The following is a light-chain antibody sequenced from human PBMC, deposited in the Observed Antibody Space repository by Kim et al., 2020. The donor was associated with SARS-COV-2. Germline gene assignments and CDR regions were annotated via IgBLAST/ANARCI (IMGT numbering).Light chain of an antibody. CDR2: SNN. V-gene: IGLV1-44*01. CDR1: NPNIGSST. CDR3: AAWDDGLNGPV. J-gene: IGLJ3*02. Sequence: QRVTIPCAGGNPNIGSSTVNWYQQFPGPAPKLLTYSNNRRPSGVPGRFSGSKSGTSASLAISGLQSKDEADYFCAAWDDGLNGPVFGGGTKLTV.